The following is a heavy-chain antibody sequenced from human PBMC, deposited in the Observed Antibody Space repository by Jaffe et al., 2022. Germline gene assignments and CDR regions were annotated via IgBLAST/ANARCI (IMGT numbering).Heavy chain of an antibody. Sequence: QVQLQQWGAGLLKPSETLSLTCAVYGGSFSGYYWSWIRQPPGKGLEWIGEINHSGSTNYNPSLKSRVTISVDTSKNQFSLKLSSVTAADTAVYYCARVVKTYYDFWSGYYTGKSSSYFDYWGQGTLVTVSS. CDR2: INHSGST. D-gene: IGHD3-3*01. J-gene: IGHJ4*02. CDR3: ARVVKTYYDFWSGYYTGKSSSYFDY. V-gene: IGHV4-34*01. CDR1: GGSFSGYY.